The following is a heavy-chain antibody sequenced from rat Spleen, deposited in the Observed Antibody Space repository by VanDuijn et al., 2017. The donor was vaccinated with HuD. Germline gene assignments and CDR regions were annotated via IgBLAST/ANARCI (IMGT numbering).Heavy chain of an antibody. Sequence: EVQMVESGGGLVQPGRSLKLSCVASGFTFNNYWMDWVRQAPTKGLEWVASVSTGGGNTHYRDSVKGRFTISRDNAKSTLYLQMNSLRSEDTATYYCTRVKLGAGYYFDYWGQGVMVTVSS. CDR3: TRVKLGAGYYFDY. CDR1: GFTFNNYW. CDR2: VSTGGGNT. V-gene: IGHV5-25*01. J-gene: IGHJ2*01. D-gene: IGHD5-1*01.